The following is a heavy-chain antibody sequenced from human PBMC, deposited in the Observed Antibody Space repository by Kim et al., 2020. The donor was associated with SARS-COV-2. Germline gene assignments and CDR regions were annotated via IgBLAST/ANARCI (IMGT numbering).Heavy chain of an antibody. V-gene: IGHV1-69*04. J-gene: IGHJ3*02. CDR1: GGTFSSYA. CDR3: ATNPQGVGATIRGAFDI. Sequence: SVKVSCKASGGTFSSYAISWVRQAPGQGLEWMGRIIPILGIANYAQQCQGRVTITAAKSTSTAYMELSSLRSEDTAVYYCATNPQGVGATIRGAFDIWGQGTMVTVSS. CDR2: IIPILGIA. D-gene: IGHD1-26*01.